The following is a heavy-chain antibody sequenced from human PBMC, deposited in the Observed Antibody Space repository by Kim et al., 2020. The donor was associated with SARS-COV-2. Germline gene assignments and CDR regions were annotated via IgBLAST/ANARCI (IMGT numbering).Heavy chain of an antibody. Sequence: GESLKISCKGSGYSFTSYWISWVRQMPGKGLEWMGRIDPSDSYTNYSPSFQGHVTISADKSISTAYLQWSSLKASDTAMYYCARRGIAARYYYGMDVWGQGTTVTVSS. CDR1: GYSFTSYW. D-gene: IGHD6-6*01. V-gene: IGHV5-10-1*01. J-gene: IGHJ6*02. CDR2: IDPSDSYT. CDR3: ARRGIAARYYYGMDV.